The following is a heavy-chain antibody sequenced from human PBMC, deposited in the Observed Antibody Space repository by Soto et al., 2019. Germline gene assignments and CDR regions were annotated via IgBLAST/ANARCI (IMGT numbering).Heavy chain of an antibody. Sequence: PSETLSLTCTVSGGSISSGHYYWSWIRQPPGKGLEWIGYIYYSGSTYYNPSLKSRVTISVDTSKNQFSLKLSSVTAADTAVYYCARGTPEQMVRYWGQGTGVTVTS. V-gene: IGHV4-30-4*01. CDR2: IYYSGST. D-gene: IGHD3-10*01. J-gene: IGHJ4*02. CDR3: ARGTPEQMVRY. CDR1: GGSISSGHYY.